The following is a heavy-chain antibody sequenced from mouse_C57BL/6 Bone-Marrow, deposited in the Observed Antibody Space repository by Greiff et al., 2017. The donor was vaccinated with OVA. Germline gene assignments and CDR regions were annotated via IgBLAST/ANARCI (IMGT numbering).Heavy chain of an antibody. CDR2: IHPNSGST. V-gene: IGHV1-64*01. CDR3: APTITRRFFAY. D-gene: IGHD2-10*01. J-gene: IGHJ3*01. CDR1: GYTFTSYW. Sequence: QVQLQQPGAELVKPGASVKLSCKASGYTFTSYWMHWVKQRPGQGLEWIGMIHPNSGSTNYNEKFKSKATLTVDKSSSTAYMQLSSLTSEDSAVYYGAPTITRRFFAYWGQGTLVTVSA.